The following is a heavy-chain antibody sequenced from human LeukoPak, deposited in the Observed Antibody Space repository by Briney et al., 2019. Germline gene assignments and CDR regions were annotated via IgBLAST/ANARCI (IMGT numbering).Heavy chain of an antibody. CDR3: ARHIVGATMRIDY. CDR1: GGSINNGGYS. J-gene: IGHJ4*02. Sequence: SRTLSLTCAVSGGSINNGGYSWSWIRQPPGKGLEWNGYIYHSESTYYNPSLKNRVTISIDRSKNQLSLNLSSVPAADTAVYYCARHIVGATMRIDYWGQGTLVTVSS. CDR2: IYHSEST. V-gene: IGHV4-30-2*01. D-gene: IGHD1-26*01.